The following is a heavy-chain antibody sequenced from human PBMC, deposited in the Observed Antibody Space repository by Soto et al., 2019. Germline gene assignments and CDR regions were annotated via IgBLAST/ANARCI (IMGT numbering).Heavy chain of an antibody. CDR3: ASVAY. V-gene: IGHV3-21*01. CDR2: ISSGSSDT. CDR1: GLTFSRVR. J-gene: IGHJ4*02. D-gene: IGHD5-12*01. Sequence: GGSLRLSCEASGLTFSRVRMNWVRQVPGKGLEWVASISSGSSDTWYADSVKGRFIISRDNAQNSLFLKMNTLRPEDTAMYYCASVAYWGPGPQVTVSS.